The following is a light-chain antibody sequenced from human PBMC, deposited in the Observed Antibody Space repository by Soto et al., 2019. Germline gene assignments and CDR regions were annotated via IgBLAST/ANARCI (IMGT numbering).Light chain of an antibody. J-gene: IGKJ5*01. CDR3: QQYGSSSIT. CDR1: QSVSSSY. V-gene: IGKV3-20*01. Sequence: EIVLTQSRGTPSLSPGERATLSCRASQSVSSSYLAWSQQKPGQAPRLLIYGASSRATGIPDRFSGSGSGTDFTLTISRLEPEDFAVYYCQQYGSSSITFGQGTRLEIK. CDR2: GAS.